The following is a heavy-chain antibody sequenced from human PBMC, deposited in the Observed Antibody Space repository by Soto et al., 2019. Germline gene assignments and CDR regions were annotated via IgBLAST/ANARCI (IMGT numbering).Heavy chain of an antibody. Sequence: QVQLVQSGAEVKKPGASVKVSCKASGYTFTGYYMHWVRQAPGQGLEWMGWIDPNSGGTNYAQKFQGWVTMTRDTSISTAYMELSRLRSDDTAVYYCARTYSSSSVDAFDIWGQGTMVTVSS. CDR3: ARTYSSSSVDAFDI. CDR1: GYTFTGYY. D-gene: IGHD6-6*01. J-gene: IGHJ3*02. V-gene: IGHV1-2*04. CDR2: IDPNSGGT.